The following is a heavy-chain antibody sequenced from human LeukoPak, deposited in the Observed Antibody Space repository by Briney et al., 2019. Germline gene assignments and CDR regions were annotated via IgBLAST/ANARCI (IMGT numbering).Heavy chain of an antibody. Sequence: SETLSLTCTVSGVSISSYYWSWIRQPPGQGLEWIGHIYYSGSTNYNHSLKSRVTISIDTSKNQFSLKLSSVTAADTAVYYCARVDPDSSSTLEVFDYWGQGTLVTVSS. D-gene: IGHD6-6*01. CDR3: ARVDPDSSSTLEVFDY. V-gene: IGHV4-59*01. J-gene: IGHJ4*02. CDR1: GVSISSYY. CDR2: IYYSGST.